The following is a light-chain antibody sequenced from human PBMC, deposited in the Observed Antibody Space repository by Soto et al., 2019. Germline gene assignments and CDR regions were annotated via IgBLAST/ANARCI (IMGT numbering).Light chain of an antibody. CDR1: QSVSSD. J-gene: IGKJ1*01. Sequence: EIVMTQSPATLSVSPGERATLSCRASQSVSSDLAWYQQKPGQAPRLLIYGASTRATGIPASFIVSGSGITFTLTFSSLLSDVFAVLCCQYFYNWHRTFGQGTKVVIK. V-gene: IGKV3-15*01. CDR3: QYFYNWHRT. CDR2: GAS.